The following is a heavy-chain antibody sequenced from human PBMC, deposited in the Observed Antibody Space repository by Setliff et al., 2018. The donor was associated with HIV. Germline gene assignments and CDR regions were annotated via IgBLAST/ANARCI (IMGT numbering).Heavy chain of an antibody. D-gene: IGHD6-13*01. CDR3: ARGRSRAKDAFDI. CDR1: GDTFTKYP. Sequence: ASVKVSCKTAGDTFTKYPFSWVRQDPGQGLEWMGWISAYTGHTDYAPRLLGRVTMTTDTSTSTAYMELRSLTSDDTAVYYCARGRSRAKDAFDIWGQGTMVTVSS. V-gene: IGHV1-18*01. J-gene: IGHJ3*02. CDR2: ISAYTGHT.